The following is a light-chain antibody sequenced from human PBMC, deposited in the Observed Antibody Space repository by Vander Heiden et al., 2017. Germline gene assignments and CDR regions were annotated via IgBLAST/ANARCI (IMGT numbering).Light chain of an antibody. J-gene: IGLJ1*01. V-gene: IGLV2-14*01. CDR1: SSDIGGESD. Sequence: QSALTQPAPVSGSPGLSITICCTGTSSDIGGESDVSWYQRHPGKAPKLMIYYVDSRPSGVSNHFSGSKSGKTASLTISGLQAEDEAEYYCSSYTTSGTFPYVFGAVTQVTVL. CDR2: YVD. CDR3: SSYTTSGTFPYV.